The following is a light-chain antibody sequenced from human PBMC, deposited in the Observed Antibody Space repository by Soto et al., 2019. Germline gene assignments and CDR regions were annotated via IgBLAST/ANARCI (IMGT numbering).Light chain of an antibody. CDR2: DVS. CDR1: SSDVGGYNF. Sequence: QSALTQPRSVSGSPGQSVTISCTGTSSDVGGYNFVSWYQQHPGKAPKLMIYDVSKRPSGVPDRFSGSKSGNTASLTISGLQADYEADYYCCSYAGIYTYVFGTGTKLTVL. V-gene: IGLV2-11*01. CDR3: CSYAGIYTYV. J-gene: IGLJ1*01.